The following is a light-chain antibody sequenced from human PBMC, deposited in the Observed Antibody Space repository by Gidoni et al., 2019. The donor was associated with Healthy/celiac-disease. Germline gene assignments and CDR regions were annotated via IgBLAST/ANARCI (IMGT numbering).Light chain of an antibody. CDR1: SSNIGAGYD. Sequence: QSVLTPPPSLSGAPGQRVTISCPVSSSNIGAGYDVHWYQQLPGTAPKLLIHGNNNRPSGVPDRFSGSKSGTSASLAITGLQAEDEADYYCQSYDSSLSGVFGTGTKVTVL. V-gene: IGLV1-40*01. CDR3: QSYDSSLSGV. CDR2: GNN. J-gene: IGLJ1*01.